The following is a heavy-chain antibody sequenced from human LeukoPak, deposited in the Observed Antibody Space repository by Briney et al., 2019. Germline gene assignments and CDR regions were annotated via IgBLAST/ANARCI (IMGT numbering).Heavy chain of an antibody. CDR2: IIPIFGTA. D-gene: IGHD5-12*01. V-gene: IGHV1-69*06. Sequence: SVKVSCKASGGTFSSYAISWVRQAPGQGLEWMGEIIPIFGTANYAQKFQGRVTITADKSTSTAYMELSSLRSEDTAVYYCARHRGGYDVLIDYWGQGTLVTVSS. CDR3: ARHRGGYDVLIDY. J-gene: IGHJ4*02. CDR1: GGTFSSYA.